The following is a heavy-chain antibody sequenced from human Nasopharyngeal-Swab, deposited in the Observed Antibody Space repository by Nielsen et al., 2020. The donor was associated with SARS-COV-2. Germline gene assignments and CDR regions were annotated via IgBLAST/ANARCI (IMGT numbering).Heavy chain of an antibody. Sequence: GGSLRLSCAASGSTFDDDAMHWVRQAPGKGMEWVSGISWYSGSIGYADSVKGRCTISTDNAKNSLYLQMNNLRAEDTALYYCAKLAGVSSGWYSSETLDIWGQGTMVTVSS. CDR2: ISWYSGSI. V-gene: IGHV3-9*01. CDR3: AKLAGVSSGWYSSETLDI. D-gene: IGHD6-19*01. CDR1: GSTFDDDA. J-gene: IGHJ3*02.